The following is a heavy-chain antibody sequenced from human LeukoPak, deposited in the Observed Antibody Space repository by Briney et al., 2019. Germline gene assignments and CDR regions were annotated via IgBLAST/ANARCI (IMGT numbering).Heavy chain of an antibody. CDR2: LSGSGGAT. V-gene: IGHV3-23*01. J-gene: IGHJ6*03. CDR3: AKHLGSHSFLFYYMDV. Sequence: GGSLRLSCEASEFTFSRFAMSWIRQPPGTGLEWVSTLSGSGGATYYADSVKGRFTTSRDNSKDTLYLQMDNLRADDTAVYYCAKHLGSHSFLFYYMDVWGNGAPVIVSS. D-gene: IGHD2-21*01. CDR1: EFTFSRFA.